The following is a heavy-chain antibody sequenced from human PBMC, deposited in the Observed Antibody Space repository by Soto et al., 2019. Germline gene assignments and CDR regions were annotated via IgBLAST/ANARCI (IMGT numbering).Heavy chain of an antibody. V-gene: IGHV4-39*01. CDR1: GGSISSSSYY. CDR3: EMGGGGDCSGGSCSPFDY. J-gene: IGHJ4*02. D-gene: IGHD2-15*01. Sequence: QLQLQESGPGLVKPSETLSLTCTVSGGSISSSSYYWGWIRQPPGKGLEWIGSIYYSGSTYYNPSLKIRVTISVDTSKNQFSRERGSVTAADTAVYYGEMGGGGDCSGGSCSPFDYWGQGTLVTVSS. CDR2: IYYSGST.